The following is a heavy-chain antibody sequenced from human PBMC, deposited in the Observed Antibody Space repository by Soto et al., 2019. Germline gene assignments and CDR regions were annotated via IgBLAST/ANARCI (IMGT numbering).Heavy chain of an antibody. CDR3: ARDVYGAAAGTLYAWFDP. D-gene: IGHD6-13*01. CDR1: GYTFTSYG. V-gene: IGHV1-18*01. CDR2: ISAYNGNT. Sequence: QVQLVQSGAEVKKPGASVKVSCKASGYTFTSYGISWVRQAPGQGLEWMGWISAYNGNTNYAQKLQGRVTMTTDTPTSTAYMELRSLRSDDTAVYYCARDVYGAAAGTLYAWFDPWRQGTLVTVSS. J-gene: IGHJ5*02.